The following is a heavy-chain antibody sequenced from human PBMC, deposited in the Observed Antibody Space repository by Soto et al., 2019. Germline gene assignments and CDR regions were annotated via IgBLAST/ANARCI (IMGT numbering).Heavy chain of an antibody. D-gene: IGHD3-22*01. Sequence: TSETLSLTCTVSGGSISSYYWSWIRQPPGKGLEWIGYIYYSGSTNYNPSLKSRVTISVDTSKNQFSLKLSSVTAADTAVYYCARDLFGTYYYDSSGYYYPRGMDVWGQGTTVTVSS. CDR1: GGSISSYY. J-gene: IGHJ6*02. CDR3: ARDLFGTYYYDSSGYYYPRGMDV. CDR2: IYYSGST. V-gene: IGHV4-59*01.